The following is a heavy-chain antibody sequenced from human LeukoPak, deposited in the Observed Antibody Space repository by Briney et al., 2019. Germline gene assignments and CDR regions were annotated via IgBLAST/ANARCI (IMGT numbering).Heavy chain of an antibody. CDR1: GFSFSTYY. CDR2: IKPDGGET. Sequence: GGSLRLSCAASGFSFSTYYMTWVRQAPGKGLEWVAHIKPDGGETYYVDSVKGRFTISRDNAENSLYLQMSSLRAEDTAVYYCARDGYSYASDYWGLGALVTVSS. D-gene: IGHD2-2*01. J-gene: IGHJ4*02. CDR3: ARDGYSYASDY. V-gene: IGHV3-7*01.